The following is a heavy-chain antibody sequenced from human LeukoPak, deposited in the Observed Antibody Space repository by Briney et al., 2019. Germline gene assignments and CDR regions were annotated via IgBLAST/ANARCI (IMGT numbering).Heavy chain of an antibody. D-gene: IGHD3-16*02. Sequence: PGGSLRLSCAASGFTFSSYAMSWVRQAPGKGLEWVSAISGSGGSTYYADSVKGRFTISRDNSKNTLYLQMNSLRAEDTAVYYCAKRKITFGGVIVHPFDYWGQGTLVTVSS. J-gene: IGHJ4*02. CDR3: AKRKITFGGVIVHPFDY. V-gene: IGHV3-23*01. CDR2: ISGSGGST. CDR1: GFTFSSYA.